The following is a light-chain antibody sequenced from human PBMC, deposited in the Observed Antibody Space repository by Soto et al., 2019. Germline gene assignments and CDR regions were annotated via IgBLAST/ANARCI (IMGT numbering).Light chain of an antibody. CDR3: LQYHNLWA. Sequence: EIVMTQSPATLSLSPGERATLSCGASQSVSSSYLSWYQQKPGQAPRLLIYGASTRATGIPARFSGSGSGTDFTLTISSLQPEDFAIYSCLQYHNLWAFGQGTKVEIK. CDR1: QSVSSSY. CDR2: GAS. J-gene: IGKJ1*01. V-gene: IGKV3D-7*01.